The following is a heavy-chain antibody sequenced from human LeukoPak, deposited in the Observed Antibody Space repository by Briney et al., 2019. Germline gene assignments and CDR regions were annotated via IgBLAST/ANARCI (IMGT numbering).Heavy chain of an antibody. J-gene: IGHJ4*02. D-gene: IGHD6-13*01. CDR1: GYTFTSYH. CDR2: ISGYNTNT. CDR3: ARVEYSGSWYVLDY. V-gene: IGHV1-18*01. Sequence: ASVKVSCKASGYTFTSYHISWVRQAPGQGLEWMGRISGYNTNTHYAEKFQGRVSTTADTSTSTAYMELTTLTSDDTAVYYCARVEYSGSWYVLDYWGQGTLVTVSS.